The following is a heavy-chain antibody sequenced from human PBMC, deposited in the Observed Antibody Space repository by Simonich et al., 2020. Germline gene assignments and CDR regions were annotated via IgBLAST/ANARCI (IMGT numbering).Heavy chain of an antibody. CDR2: ISSSSSTI. Sequence: EVQLEESGGGLVQPGGSLRLSCAASGFTFSSYSMNWVRQAPGKGLEWVSYISSSSSTIYYADSVKGRFTISRDNAKNSLYLQMNSLRAEDTAVYYCARDSSYYAFDIWGQGTMVTVSS. D-gene: IGHD5-12*01. J-gene: IGHJ3*02. V-gene: IGHV3-48*01. CDR3: ARDSSYYAFDI. CDR1: GFTFSSYS.